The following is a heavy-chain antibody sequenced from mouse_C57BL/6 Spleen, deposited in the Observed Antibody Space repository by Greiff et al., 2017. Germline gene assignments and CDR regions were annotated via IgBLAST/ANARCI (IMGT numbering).Heavy chain of an antibody. J-gene: IGHJ4*01. Sequence: QVQLKESGPGLVAPSQSLSITCTVSGFSLTSYGVHWVRQPPGKGLEWLVVIWSDGSTTYNSALKSRLSISKDNSKSQVFLKMNSLQTDDTAMYYCARHRGYDYDDYAMDYWCQGTSVTVSS. CDR1: GFSLTSYG. D-gene: IGHD2-4*01. V-gene: IGHV2-6-1*01. CDR2: IWSDGST. CDR3: ARHRGYDYDDYAMDY.